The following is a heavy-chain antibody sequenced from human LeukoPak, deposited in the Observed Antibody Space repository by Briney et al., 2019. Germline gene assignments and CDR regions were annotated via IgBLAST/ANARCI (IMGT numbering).Heavy chain of an antibody. Sequence: GGSLRLSCAASGFTFSSYWMSWVRQAPGKGLEWVSSISSSSSYIYYADSVKGRFTISRDNAKNSLYLQMNSLRAEDTAVYYCAKRGYCGGDCYSEFDYWGQGTLVTVSS. V-gene: IGHV3-21*01. CDR1: GFTFSSYW. J-gene: IGHJ4*02. D-gene: IGHD2-21*02. CDR2: ISSSSSYI. CDR3: AKRGYCGGDCYSEFDY.